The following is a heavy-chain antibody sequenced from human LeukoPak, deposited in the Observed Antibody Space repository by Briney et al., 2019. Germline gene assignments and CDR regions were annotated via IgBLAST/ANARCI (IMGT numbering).Heavy chain of an antibody. D-gene: IGHD2-2*01. CDR1: GFTFSSYG. CDR2: IWYDGSNK. Sequence: GGSLRLSCAASGFTFSSYGMHWVRQAPGKGLEWVAVIWYDGSNKYYADSVKGRFTISRDNSKNTLYLQMNSLRAEDTAVYYCARDLEDIVVVPAAATLDYWGQGTLVTVSS. CDR3: ARDLEDIVVVPAAATLDY. J-gene: IGHJ4*02. V-gene: IGHV3-33*01.